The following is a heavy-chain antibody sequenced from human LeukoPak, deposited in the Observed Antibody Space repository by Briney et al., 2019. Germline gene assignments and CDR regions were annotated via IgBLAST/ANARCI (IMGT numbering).Heavy chain of an antibody. Sequence: SETLSLTCAVYGGSFSGYYWSWIRQPPGKGLEWIGEINHSGSTNYNPSLKSRVTISVDTSKNQFSLKLSSVTAADTAVYYCATSRLVVAPDYYYYYYMDVWGKGTTVTVSS. CDR1: GGSFSGYY. CDR3: ATSRLVVAPDYYYYYYMDV. J-gene: IGHJ6*03. D-gene: IGHD2-15*01. CDR2: INHSGST. V-gene: IGHV4-34*01.